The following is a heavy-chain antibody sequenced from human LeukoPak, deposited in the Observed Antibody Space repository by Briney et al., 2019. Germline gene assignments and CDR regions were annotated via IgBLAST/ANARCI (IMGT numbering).Heavy chain of an antibody. CDR1: GGSISSYY. CDR3: ARSSTSWSWFDP. CDR2: IYTSGST. J-gene: IGHJ5*02. V-gene: IGHV4-4*09. D-gene: IGHD2-2*01. Sequence: SETPSLTCTVSGGSISSYYWSWIRQPPGKGLEWIGYIYTSGSTNYNPSLKSRVTISVDTSKNQFSLKLSSVTAADTAVYYCARSSTSWSWFDPWGQGTLVTVSS.